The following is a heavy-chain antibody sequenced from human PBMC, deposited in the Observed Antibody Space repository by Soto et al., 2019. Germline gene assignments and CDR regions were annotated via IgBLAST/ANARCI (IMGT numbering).Heavy chain of an antibody. CDR2: IYYSGST. CDR3: ARDGAGIGNWFDP. V-gene: IGHV4-31*03. D-gene: IGHD3-10*01. Sequence: QVQLQESGPGLVKPSQTLSLTCTVSGGSISSGGYYWSWIRQHPGKGLEWIGYIYYSGSTYYNPSLKSRITISVDTSKNQFSLKLSSVTAADTAVYYCARDGAGIGNWFDPWGQGTLVTVSS. J-gene: IGHJ5*02. CDR1: GGSISSGGYY.